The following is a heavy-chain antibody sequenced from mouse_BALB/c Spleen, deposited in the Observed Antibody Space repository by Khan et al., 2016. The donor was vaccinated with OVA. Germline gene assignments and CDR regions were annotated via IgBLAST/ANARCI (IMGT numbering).Heavy chain of an antibody. Sequence: QVRLQQSGPGLVAPSQSLSITCTVSGFSLTSYGVNWVRQPPGKGLEWLGVIWGDGSTNYRSALISRLSISKDNSKSQVFLKLHSLQTDDTAPYYCAKWGDLYAMDYWGQGTSITVSS. CDR2: IWGDGST. CDR1: GFSLTSYG. V-gene: IGHV2-3*01. J-gene: IGHJ4*01. CDR3: AKWGDLYAMDY. D-gene: IGHD2-13*01.